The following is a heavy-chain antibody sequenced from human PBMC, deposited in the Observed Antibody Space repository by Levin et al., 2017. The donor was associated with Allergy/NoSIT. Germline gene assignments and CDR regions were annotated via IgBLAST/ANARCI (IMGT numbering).Heavy chain of an antibody. CDR2: ITHDTP. J-gene: IGHJ4*02. V-gene: IGHV3-23*01. Sequence: GGSLRLSCAASGFAFASFPMSWVRQAPGKGLEWVSAITHDTPYYADSVKGRFTISRDNSKNTLYLQMNSLRAEDTALYYCAKEYAASSSVFYWGQGILVTVSS. D-gene: IGHD2-8*01. CDR3: AKEYAASSSVFY. CDR1: GFAFASFP.